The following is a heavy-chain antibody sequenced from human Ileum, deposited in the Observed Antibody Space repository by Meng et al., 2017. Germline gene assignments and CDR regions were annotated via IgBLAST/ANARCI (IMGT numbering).Heavy chain of an antibody. D-gene: IGHD2-21*02. CDR2: IYYSGYT. CDR1: GGSVSSSSYY. V-gene: IGHV4-39*06. Sequence: RLQRQESGPGLVKPSETLSLTCTVSGGSVSSSSYYWGWIRQPPGKGLEWIGTIYYSGYTYYNPSLKSRVTISLDKSKNQVSLDLTSVTAADTAVYYCARGVTIGQNKWFDPWGQGTLVTVSS. CDR3: ARGVTIGQNKWFDP. J-gene: IGHJ5*02.